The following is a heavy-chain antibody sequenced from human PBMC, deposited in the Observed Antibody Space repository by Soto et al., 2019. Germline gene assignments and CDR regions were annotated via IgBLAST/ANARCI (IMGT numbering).Heavy chain of an antibody. J-gene: IGHJ3*02. CDR3: ATTDPIQLWLGHDAFDI. V-gene: IGHV4-31*03. Sequence: QVQLQESGPGLVKPSQTLSLTCTVSGGSISSGGYYWSWIRQHPGKGLEWIGYIYYSGSTYYNPSLKSRVTISVDTSKNQFSLKLSSVTAADTAVYYCATTDPIQLWLGHDAFDIWGQGTMVTVSS. D-gene: IGHD5-18*01. CDR1: GGSISSGGYY. CDR2: IYYSGST.